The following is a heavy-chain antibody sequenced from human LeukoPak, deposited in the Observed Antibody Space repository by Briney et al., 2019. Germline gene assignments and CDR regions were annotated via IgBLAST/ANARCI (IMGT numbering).Heavy chain of an antibody. CDR1: GFTFSSYS. D-gene: IGHD2-2*01. V-gene: IGHV3-21*01. Sequence: GGSLRLSCAASGFTFSSYSVNWVRQAPGKGLEWVSSISSSSSYIYYADSVKGRFTISRDNAKNSLYLQMNSLRAEDTAVYYCARSCSSTSCSDYWGQGTLVTVSS. CDR2: ISSSSSYI. J-gene: IGHJ4*02. CDR3: ARSCSSTSCSDY.